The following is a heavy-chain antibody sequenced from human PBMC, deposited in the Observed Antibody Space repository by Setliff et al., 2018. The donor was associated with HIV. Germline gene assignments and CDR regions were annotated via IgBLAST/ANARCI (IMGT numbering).Heavy chain of an antibody. CDR3: AISTSGVSGSYPAHAFDI. V-gene: IGHV4-30-4*01. CDR2: IYYSGST. D-gene: IGHD3-10*01. J-gene: IGHJ3*02. CDR1: GGSILINGFY. Sequence: NPSETLSLTCSVSGGSILINGFYWSWIRQHSGKGLEWIGYIYYSGSTYYNPSLKSRLSISVDTSKNQLSLKLSSVTAADTAVYYCAISTSGVSGSYPAHAFDIWGQGTMVTVSS.